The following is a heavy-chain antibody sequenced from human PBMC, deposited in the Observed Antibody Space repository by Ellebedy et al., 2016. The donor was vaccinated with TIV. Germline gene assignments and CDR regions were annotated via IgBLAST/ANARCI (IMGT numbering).Heavy chain of an antibody. CDR2: VCFDGINK. V-gene: IGHV3-33*01. Sequence: GESLKISCAASGFSFSANDMHWVRQAPGKGLEWVALVCFDGINKYYGDSVKGRFTLSRDISKNILYLQMNSLRGNDTAVYYCARGDRHQRLDFDALHTWGPGTLVTVSS. D-gene: IGHD1-1*01. CDR3: ARGDRHQRLDFDALHT. CDR1: GFSFSAND. J-gene: IGHJ3*02.